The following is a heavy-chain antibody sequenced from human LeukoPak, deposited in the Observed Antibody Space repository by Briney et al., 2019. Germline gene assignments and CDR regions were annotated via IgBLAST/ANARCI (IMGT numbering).Heavy chain of an antibody. J-gene: IGHJ4*02. V-gene: IGHV1-2*02. D-gene: IGHD3-22*01. Sequence: GASVKVSCKASGYTSTGYYMHWVRQAPGQGLEWMGWINANSGDTKYAQKFQGRVTMTRDTSISTAYMELSRLRSDDKAMYYCAREISGYSDYWGQGTLVTVSS. CDR1: GYTSTGYY. CDR2: INANSGDT. CDR3: AREISGYSDY.